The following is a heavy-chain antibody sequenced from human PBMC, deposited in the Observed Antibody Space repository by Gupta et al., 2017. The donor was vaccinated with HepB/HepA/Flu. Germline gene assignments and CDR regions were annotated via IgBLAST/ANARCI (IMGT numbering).Heavy chain of an antibody. CDR2: ISYRGGA. D-gene: IGHD5-18*01. V-gene: IGHV4-59*01. CDR3: ARGYSYGYHPVPLPEY. J-gene: IGHJ4*02. Sequence: QMQLQESGTGLVKPSETLTLPCTVSGESFGSYYWSWIRQPPGKGLEFIGYISYRGGANNSPSLKSRITISLDTSKNQFSLKLRSLTAADTAVYFCARGYSYGYHPVPLPEYWGQGTLVTVSS. CDR1: GESFGSYY.